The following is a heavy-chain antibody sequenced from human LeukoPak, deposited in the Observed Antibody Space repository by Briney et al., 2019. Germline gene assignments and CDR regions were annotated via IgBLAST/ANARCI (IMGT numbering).Heavy chain of an antibody. CDR2: IYYSGST. CDR1: GGSLSSHY. CDR3: ARVPLSRGIAAAGTGVYFDY. Sequence: SETLSLTCTVSGGSLSSHYCSWIRPPPAKGLEWIGYIYYSGSTNYHPSLKSRFTISVDTSKNQFSLKLSSVTAADTAVYYCARVPLSRGIAAAGTGVYFDYWGQGTLVTVSS. J-gene: IGHJ4*02. V-gene: IGHV4-59*11. D-gene: IGHD6-13*01.